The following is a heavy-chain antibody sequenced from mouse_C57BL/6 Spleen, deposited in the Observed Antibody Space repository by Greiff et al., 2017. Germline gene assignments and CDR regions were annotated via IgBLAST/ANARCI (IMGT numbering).Heavy chain of an antibody. V-gene: IGHV1-22*01. CDR3: ARLGSYDGYGFAY. J-gene: IGHJ3*01. Sequence: EVQLQQSGPELVKPGASVKMSCKASGYTFTDYNMHWVKQSHGKSLEWIGYINPNNGGTSYNQKFKGKATLTVNKSSSTAYMELRSLTSEDSAVYYCARLGSYDGYGFAYWGQGTLVTVSA. CDR2: INPNNGGT. D-gene: IGHD2-3*01. CDR1: GYTFTDYN.